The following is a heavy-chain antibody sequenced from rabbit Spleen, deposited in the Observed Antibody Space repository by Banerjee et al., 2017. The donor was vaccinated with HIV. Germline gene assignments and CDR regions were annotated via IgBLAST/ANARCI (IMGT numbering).Heavy chain of an antibody. J-gene: IGHJ4*01. CDR3: ARSTSDYAGGAGAYSL. CDR2: IESGSSGFT. CDR1: GVSFSSNVY. Sequence: QSLEESGGDLVKPGASLTLTCTASGVSFSSNVYMCWVRQAPGKGLEWIACIESGSSGFTYFATWAKGRFTISKTSSTTVTLQVTRLTAADTATYFCARSTSDYAGGAGAYSLWGQGTLVTVS. D-gene: IGHD4-2*01. V-gene: IGHV1S40*01.